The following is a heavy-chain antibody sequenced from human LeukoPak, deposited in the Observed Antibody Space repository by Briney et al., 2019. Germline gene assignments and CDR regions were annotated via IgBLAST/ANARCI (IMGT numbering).Heavy chain of an antibody. CDR1: GYTFTSYG. D-gene: IGHD5-18*01. V-gene: IGHV1-18*01. CDR2: ISAYNGNT. J-gene: IGHJ6*02. Sequence: ASVKVSCKASGYTFTSYGISWVRQAPGQGLEWMGWISAYNGNTNYAQKLQGRVTMTTDTSTSTAYMELRSLRSDDTAVYYCARDPGYSYAVTVRYYYYGMDVWGQGTTVTVSS. CDR3: ARDPGYSYAVTVRYYYYGMDV.